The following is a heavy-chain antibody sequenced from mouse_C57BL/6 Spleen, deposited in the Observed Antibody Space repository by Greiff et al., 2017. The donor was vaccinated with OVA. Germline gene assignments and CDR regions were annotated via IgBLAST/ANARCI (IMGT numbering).Heavy chain of an antibody. V-gene: IGHV3-6*01. Sequence: DVQLQESGPGLVKPSQSLSLTCSVTGYSFTSGYYWNWLRQFPGNKLEWMGYISYDGSNNYNQSLKNRITITSDNAKNQFLLKLNSVTTEDTATYYSASDSLAYYCSAMDDWGQGTSVTVSS. D-gene: IGHD1-1*01. CDR3: ASDSLAYYCSAMDD. CDR1: GYSFTSGYY. CDR2: ISYDGSN. J-gene: IGHJ4*01.